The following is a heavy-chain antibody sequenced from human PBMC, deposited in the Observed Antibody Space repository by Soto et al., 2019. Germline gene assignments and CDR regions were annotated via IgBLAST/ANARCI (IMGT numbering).Heavy chain of an antibody. V-gene: IGHV3-23*01. CDR3: AMIAVAGTKFIKYGMDV. Sequence: GGSLRLSCAASGFTFSSYAMSWVRQAPGKGLEWVSAISGSGGSTYYADSVKGRFTISRDNSKNTLYLQMNSLRAEDTAVYYCAMIAVAGTKFIKYGMDVWGQGTTVTVSS. D-gene: IGHD6-19*01. CDR2: ISGSGGST. CDR1: GFTFSSYA. J-gene: IGHJ6*02.